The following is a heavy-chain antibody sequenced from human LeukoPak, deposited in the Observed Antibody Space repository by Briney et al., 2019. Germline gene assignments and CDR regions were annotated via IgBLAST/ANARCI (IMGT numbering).Heavy chain of an antibody. Sequence: ASVKISCKASGYTFTSYGISWVRQAPGQGLEWMGWINPNGGDTNYAQNFQGRVTMTRDTSITTAYMDLSRLRSDDTAVYYCARAIVKIRYYYYYMDVWGKGTTVTVSS. CDR2: INPNGGDT. CDR3: ARAIVKIRYYYYYMDV. CDR1: GYTFTSYG. D-gene: IGHD1-26*01. J-gene: IGHJ6*03. V-gene: IGHV1-2*02.